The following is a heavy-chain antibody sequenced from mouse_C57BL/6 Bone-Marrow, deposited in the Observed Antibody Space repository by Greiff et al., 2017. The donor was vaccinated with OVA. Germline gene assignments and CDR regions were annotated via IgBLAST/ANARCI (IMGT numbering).Heavy chain of an antibody. D-gene: IGHD3-2*02. Sequence: VQLVESGPGLVQPSQSLSITCTVSGFSLTSYGVHWVRQSPGKGLEWLGVIWRGGSTDYTAAFMSRLSITKDNSKSQVFFKMNSLQADDTAIYDCAKNRGQLRPSAIDYWGQGTSVTVAS. CDR2: IWRGGST. V-gene: IGHV2-5*01. CDR3: AKNRGQLRPSAIDY. J-gene: IGHJ4*01. CDR1: GFSLTSYG.